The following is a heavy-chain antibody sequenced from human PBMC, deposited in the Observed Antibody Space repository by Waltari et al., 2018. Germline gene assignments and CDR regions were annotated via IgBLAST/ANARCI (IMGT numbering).Heavy chain of an antibody. CDR3: ARMGGNDFWSGYYLL. V-gene: IGHV2-26*01. CDR1: GFSLSNARMG. J-gene: IGHJ4*02. Sequence: QVTLKESGPVLVKPTETLTLTCTVSGFSLSNARMGVSWIRQPPGKALEWLAHIFSNDEKSYSTSLKSRLTISRDTSKSQVVITMTNIGPVDTATYYCARMGGNDFWSGYYLLWGQGTLVTVSS. D-gene: IGHD3-3*01. CDR2: IFSNDEK.